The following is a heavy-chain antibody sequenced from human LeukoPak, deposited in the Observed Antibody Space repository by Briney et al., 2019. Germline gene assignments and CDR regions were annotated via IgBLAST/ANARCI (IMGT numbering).Heavy chain of an antibody. J-gene: IGHJ6*03. V-gene: IGHV3-66*02. CDR1: GFTVRSNY. CDR3: ARVSREWDCSSTSCLYYYYMDV. D-gene: IGHD2-2*01. Sequence: GGSLRLSCGASGFTVRSNYMSGARQAPGRGLEWVSVIYSGGSTYYADFVKGRCTISRDNSKNTLYLQMNSLRAEDTAVYYCARVSREWDCSSTSCLYYYYMDVWGKGTTVTVSS. CDR2: IYSGGST.